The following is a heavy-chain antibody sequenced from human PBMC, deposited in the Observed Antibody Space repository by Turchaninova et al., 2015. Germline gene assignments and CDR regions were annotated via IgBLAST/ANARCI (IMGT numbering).Heavy chain of an antibody. Sequence: QLQLQESGPGLVKPSETLSLTCTVSGGSISSNSYYWGWIRPPPGKGLEWIGITYYIGSTYYNPSLKSRVTMSLDTSKNQFSLKLSSVTAAYTAVYYCARQGATYSFDLWGQGTLVTVSS. V-gene: IGHV4-39*07. CDR3: ARQGATYSFDL. CDR2: TYYIGST. J-gene: IGHJ4*02. D-gene: IGHD1-26*01. CDR1: GGSISSNSYY.